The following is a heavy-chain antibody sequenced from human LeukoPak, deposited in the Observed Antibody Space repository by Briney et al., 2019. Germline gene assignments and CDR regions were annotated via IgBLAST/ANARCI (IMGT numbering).Heavy chain of an antibody. CDR3: ARVFGADNDAFDI. J-gene: IGHJ3*02. CDR1: GFTFSSYA. CDR2: ISGSGGST. V-gene: IGHV3-23*01. Sequence: PTGGSLRLSCAASGFTFSSYAMSWVRQAPGKGLEWVSAISGSGGSTYYADSVKGRFTISRDNSKNTLYLQMNSLRAEDTAVYYCARVFGADNDAFDIWGQGTMVTVSS. D-gene: IGHD3-3*01.